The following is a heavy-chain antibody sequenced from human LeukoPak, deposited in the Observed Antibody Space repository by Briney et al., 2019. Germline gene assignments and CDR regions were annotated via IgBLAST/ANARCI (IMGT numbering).Heavy chain of an antibody. Sequence: ASQTLSLTCIVSGVSITSYYWSWIRQSPGKELEWIGYAYYSATTNYNPSLKSRVTISLDTSKNQFSLNLSSVTPADTAVYYCARESPPGLINFWGQGTLVTVSS. CDR3: ARESPPGLINF. CDR1: GVSITSYY. CDR2: AYYSATT. V-gene: IGHV4-59*01. J-gene: IGHJ4*02. D-gene: IGHD1-1*01.